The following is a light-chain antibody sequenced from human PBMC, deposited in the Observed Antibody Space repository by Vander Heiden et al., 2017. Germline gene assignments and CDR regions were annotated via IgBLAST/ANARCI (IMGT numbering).Light chain of an antibody. CDR1: QGISSY. CDR2: GAS. V-gene: IGKV1-9*01. J-gene: IGKJ2*01. Sequence: IQLTQSPSSLSASVGDRVTITCRASQGISSYLAWFQQKPGKAPNLLIYGASTLQSGVPSRFSGRGSGTDFTLTISSLQPEDFATYYCQQLDKYPLTFGQGTKIEIK. CDR3: QQLDKYPLT.